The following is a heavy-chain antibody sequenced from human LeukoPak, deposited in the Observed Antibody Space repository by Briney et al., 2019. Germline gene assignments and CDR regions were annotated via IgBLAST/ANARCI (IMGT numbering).Heavy chain of an antibody. CDR2: IYYSGST. Sequence: SETLSLTCTVSGGSISSYYWSWIRQPPGKGLEWIGYIYYSGSTNYNPSLKSRVTISVDTSKNQFSLKLSSVTAADTAVYYCARHLQLVLDYWGQGTLVTVSS. CDR3: ARHLQLVLDY. J-gene: IGHJ4*02. V-gene: IGHV4-59*08. CDR1: GGSISSYY. D-gene: IGHD6-13*01.